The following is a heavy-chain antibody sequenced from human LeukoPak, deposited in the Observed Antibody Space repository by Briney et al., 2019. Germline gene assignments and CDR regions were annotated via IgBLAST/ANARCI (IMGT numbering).Heavy chain of an antibody. CDR1: GFTFSGSA. CDR3: TRRGDGDYGDY. V-gene: IGHV3-73*01. J-gene: IGHJ4*02. Sequence: GGSLRLSCAASGFTFSGSAMHWVRQASGKGLEWVGRIKSKANNYATAYAASVKGRFSISRDDSENTAFLQMNSLKTEDTAVYYCTRRGDGDYGDYWGQGTLVTVSS. D-gene: IGHD4-17*01. CDR2: IKSKANNYAT.